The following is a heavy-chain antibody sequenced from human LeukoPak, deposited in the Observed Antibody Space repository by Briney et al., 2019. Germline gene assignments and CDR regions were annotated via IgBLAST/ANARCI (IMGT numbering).Heavy chain of an antibody. Sequence: GGSLRLSCAASGFTFSSYSMNWVRQAPGKGLEWVSSISSSSSYIYYADSVKGRFTISRDNAKNSLYLQMNSLRAEDTAVYYCARGSLKYYYDSSGYQDYWGQGTLVTVSS. V-gene: IGHV3-21*01. J-gene: IGHJ4*02. CDR1: GFTFSSYS. CDR3: ARGSLKYYYDSSGYQDY. D-gene: IGHD3-22*01. CDR2: ISSSSSYI.